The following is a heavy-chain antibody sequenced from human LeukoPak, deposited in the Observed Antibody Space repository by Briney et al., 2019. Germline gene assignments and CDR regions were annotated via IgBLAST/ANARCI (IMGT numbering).Heavy chain of an antibody. V-gene: IGHV1-69*05. CDR3: ASWVEVRGVISADAFDI. J-gene: IGHJ3*02. CDR1: GGTFSRYA. D-gene: IGHD3-10*01. CDR2: IIPIFGTA. Sequence: ASVKVSCKASGGTFSRYAISWVRQAPGQGLEWMGRIIPIFGTANYAQKFQGRVTITTDESTSTAYMELSSLRSEDTAVYYCASWVEVRGVISADAFDIWGQGTMVTVSS.